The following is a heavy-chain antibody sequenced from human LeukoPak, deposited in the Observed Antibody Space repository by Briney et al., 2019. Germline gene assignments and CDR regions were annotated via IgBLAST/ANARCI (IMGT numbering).Heavy chain of an antibody. CDR1: GGSISSYY. Sequence: KSSETLSLTCTVSGGSISSYYWSWIRQPPGKGLEWIGYIYYSGTTYYNPSLKSRATISVDTSKNQFSLKLSSVTAADTAVYYCARVTHYYDSGSYPYWGQGTLVTVSS. CDR3: ARVTHYYDSGSYPY. V-gene: IGHV4-59*08. D-gene: IGHD3-10*01. CDR2: IYYSGTT. J-gene: IGHJ4*02.